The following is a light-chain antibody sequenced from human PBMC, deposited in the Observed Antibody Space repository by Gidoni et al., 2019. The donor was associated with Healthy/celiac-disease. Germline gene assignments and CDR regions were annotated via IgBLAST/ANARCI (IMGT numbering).Light chain of an antibody. CDR2: EGS. CDR3: CSYAGSSTPGV. CDR1: SSDVGSYNL. V-gene: IGLV2-23*01. J-gene: IGLJ3*02. Sequence: QSALTQPASVSGSPGQSITISCTGTSSDVGSYNLVSWYQQHPSKAPKLMIYEGSKRPSGVSKLFSGSKSGNTASLTISGLQAEDEADYYCCSYAGSSTPGVFGGGTKLTVL.